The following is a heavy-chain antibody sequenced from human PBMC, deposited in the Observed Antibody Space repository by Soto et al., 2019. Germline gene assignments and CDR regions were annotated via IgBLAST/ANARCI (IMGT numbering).Heavy chain of an antibody. CDR2: ISSSSSYI. CDR1: GFTFSSYS. D-gene: IGHD3-9*01. CDR3: ARDLGSDILTGYSDNWFEP. J-gene: IGHJ5*02. Sequence: PGGSLRLSCAASGFTFSSYSMNWVRQAPGKGLEWVSSISSSSSYIYYADSVKGRFTISRDNAKNSLYLQMNSLRAEDTAVYYCARDLGSDILTGYSDNWFEPWGQGTLVTVSS. V-gene: IGHV3-21*01.